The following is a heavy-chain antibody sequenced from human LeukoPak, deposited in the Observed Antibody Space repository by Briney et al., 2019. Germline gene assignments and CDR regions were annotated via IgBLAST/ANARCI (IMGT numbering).Heavy chain of an antibody. Sequence: GASVKVSCKASGGTFSSYAISWVRQAPGQGLEWMGGIIPIFGIANYAQKFQGRVTITADNSTSPAYMELSSLRSEDTAVYYCARGGNCSSTSCQTYYYGMDVWGQGTTVTVSS. CDR2: IIPIFGIA. CDR3: ARGGNCSSTSCQTYYYGMDV. CDR1: GGTFSSYA. D-gene: IGHD2-2*01. J-gene: IGHJ6*02. V-gene: IGHV1-69*10.